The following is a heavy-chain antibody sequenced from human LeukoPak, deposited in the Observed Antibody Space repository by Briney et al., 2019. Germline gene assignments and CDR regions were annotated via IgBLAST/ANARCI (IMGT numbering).Heavy chain of an antibody. D-gene: IGHD4-17*01. Sequence: ASVKVSCKASGYTFTSYGISWVRQAPGQGLEWMGWISTYNGNTNYAQKLQGRVTMTTDTSTSTAYMELRSLRSDDTAVYYCARDRDHGDYAGYWGQGTLVTVSS. J-gene: IGHJ4*02. CDR1: GYTFTSYG. V-gene: IGHV1-18*01. CDR3: ARDRDHGDYAGY. CDR2: ISTYNGNT.